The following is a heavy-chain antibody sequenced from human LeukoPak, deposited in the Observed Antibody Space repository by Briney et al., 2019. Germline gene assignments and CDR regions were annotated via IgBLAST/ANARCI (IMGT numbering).Heavy chain of an antibody. D-gene: IGHD5-12*01. Sequence: GWCLRLSCAASGFTVSSNYMSWFRQGPGKGLEWVSVIYSGGSTYYAECSKGRFAISRDNSKNTLYLQMNSLRAENTAVYYCARVSGYDWYYFDYWGQGTLVTVSS. J-gene: IGHJ4*02. CDR3: ARVSGYDWYYFDY. CDR1: GFTVSSNY. V-gene: IGHV3-53*01. CDR2: IYSGGST.